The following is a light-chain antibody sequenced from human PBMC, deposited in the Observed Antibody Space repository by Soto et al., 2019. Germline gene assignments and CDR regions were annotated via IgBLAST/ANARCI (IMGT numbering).Light chain of an antibody. J-gene: IGKJ2*01. CDR2: AAS. Sequence: EIVMTQSPATLSVSPGERATLSCRASQSVSSKLAWYQQKPGQAPRLLIYAASTRATGIPARFSGSGSGTEFTLPITSLQSEDFAVYYCQQYSNWPPYTFGQGTTLEIK. V-gene: IGKV3-15*01. CDR3: QQYSNWPPYT. CDR1: QSVSSK.